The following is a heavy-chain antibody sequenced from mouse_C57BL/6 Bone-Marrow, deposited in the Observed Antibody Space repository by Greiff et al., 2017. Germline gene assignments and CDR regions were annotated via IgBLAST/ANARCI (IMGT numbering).Heavy chain of an antibody. D-gene: IGHD1-1*01. CDR1: GYTFTSYG. Sequence: VQLQQSGAELARPGASVKLSCKASGYTFTSYGISWVKQRTGQGLEWIGEIYPRSGNTYYNEKFKGKATLTADKSSSTAYMELRSLTSEGSAVYFGALFITTVVATSYFDYWGQGTTLTVSS. CDR2: IYPRSGNT. CDR3: ALFITTVVATSYFDY. V-gene: IGHV1-81*01. J-gene: IGHJ2*01.